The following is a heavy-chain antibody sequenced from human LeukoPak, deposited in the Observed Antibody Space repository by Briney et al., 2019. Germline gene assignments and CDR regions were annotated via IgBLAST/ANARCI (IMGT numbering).Heavy chain of an antibody. V-gene: IGHV3-23*01. CDR1: GFTFTDYG. J-gene: IGHJ4*02. CDR3: AKIPDYDFWNEVSSSFDS. CDR2: INGGGPRT. Sequence: RGSLRLSCSVSGFTFTDYGMSWVRQAPGKGLEWVSTINGGGPRTYYADSVKGRFTISRDNSNTTLYLQMNNLRPEDTAMYFCAKIPDYDFWNEVSSSFDSWGQGTLVTVSS. D-gene: IGHD3-3*01.